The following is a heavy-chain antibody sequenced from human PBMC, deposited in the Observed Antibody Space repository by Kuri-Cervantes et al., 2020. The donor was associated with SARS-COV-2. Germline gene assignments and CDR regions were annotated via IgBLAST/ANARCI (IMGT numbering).Heavy chain of an antibody. J-gene: IGHJ3*02. Sequence: ETLSLTCTVSGGSISSGGYYWNWVRQAPGKGLEWVSSISSSSSYIYYADSVKGRFTISRDNAKDSLYLQMNSLRAEDTAVYYCARDPIYDYVWGSYRDDAFDIWGQGTMVTVSS. CDR1: GGSISSGGYY. D-gene: IGHD3-16*01. CDR3: ARDPIYDYVWGSYRDDAFDI. V-gene: IGHV3-21*01. CDR2: ISSSSSYI.